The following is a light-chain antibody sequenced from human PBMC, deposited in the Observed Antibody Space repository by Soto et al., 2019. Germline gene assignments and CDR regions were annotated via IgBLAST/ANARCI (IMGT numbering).Light chain of an antibody. Sequence: DIQMTQSPSSLSASVGDRVTITCQASQDINNFLNWYQQKPGSAPKLLTYDASNLETGVPSRFSGSGSGTDFIFSISSLQPEDIATYYCQHYDNLPPLTFGGGTKVEI. J-gene: IGKJ4*01. CDR2: DAS. CDR1: QDINNF. V-gene: IGKV1-33*01. CDR3: QHYDNLPPLT.